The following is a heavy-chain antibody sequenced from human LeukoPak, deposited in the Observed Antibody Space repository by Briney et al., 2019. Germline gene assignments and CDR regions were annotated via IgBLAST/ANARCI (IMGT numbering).Heavy chain of an antibody. CDR3: ARGGIAARPVNYYYYMDV. V-gene: IGHV1-69*13. D-gene: IGHD6-6*01. Sequence: ASVKVSCKASGGTLSSYAISWVRQAPGQGLEWMGGIIPIFGTANYAQKFQGRVTITADESTSTAYMELSSLRSEDTAVYYCARGGIAARPVNYYYYMDVWGKGTTVTVSS. J-gene: IGHJ6*03. CDR1: GGTLSSYA. CDR2: IIPIFGTA.